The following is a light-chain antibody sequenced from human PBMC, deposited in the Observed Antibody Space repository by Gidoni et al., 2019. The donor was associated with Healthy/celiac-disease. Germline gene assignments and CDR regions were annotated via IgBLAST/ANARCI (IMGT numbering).Light chain of an antibody. CDR3: QTWGTGIRV. CDR2: LNSDGSH. Sequence: QLVLTQSPSDSASLGAAVKLTCTLSSGHSSYAIAWHQQQPEKGPRYLMKLNSDGSHRKGDGIPDRFSGSSSGAERYLTISSLQSEAEAYYYCQTWGTGIRVFGGGTKLTVL. CDR1: SGHSSYA. V-gene: IGLV4-69*01. J-gene: IGLJ3*02.